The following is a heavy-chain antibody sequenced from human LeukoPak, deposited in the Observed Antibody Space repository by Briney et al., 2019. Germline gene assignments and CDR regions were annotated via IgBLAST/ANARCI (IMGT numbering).Heavy chain of an antibody. CDR1: GFTFSSYS. CDR3: ARDSRRGAFDI. CDR2: ISSSSSYI. J-gene: IGHJ3*02. Sequence: GGSLRLSCAASGFTFSSYSMNWVRQAPGKGLEWVSSISSSSSYIYYADSVKGRFTISRDNAKNYLYLQMNSLRAEDTAVYYCARDSRRGAFDIWGQGTMVTVSS. V-gene: IGHV3-21*01.